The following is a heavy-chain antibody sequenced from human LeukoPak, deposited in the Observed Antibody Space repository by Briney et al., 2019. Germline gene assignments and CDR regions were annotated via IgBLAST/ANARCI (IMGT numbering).Heavy chain of an antibody. CDR1: GGTFSSYA. Sequence: GASVKVSCKASGGTFSSYAISWVRQAPGQGLEWMGGIIPIFGTANYAQKFQGRVTITADESTSTAYMELSSLRSEDTAVYYCARESKELSAFDYWGQGTLVTVSS. V-gene: IGHV1-69*13. CDR2: IIPIFGTA. J-gene: IGHJ4*02. CDR3: ARESKELSAFDY. D-gene: IGHD1-26*01.